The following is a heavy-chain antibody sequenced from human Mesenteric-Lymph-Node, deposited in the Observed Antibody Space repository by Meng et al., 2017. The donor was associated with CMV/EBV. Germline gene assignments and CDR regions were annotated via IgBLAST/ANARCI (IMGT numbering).Heavy chain of an antibody. Sequence: GGSLRLSCAASGFTFDDFGMHWVRQVPGKGLEWVSGINWNSRAIGYADSVKGRFTISRDNAKKSLYLQMNSLRPEDMGLYYCAKALIPSLTIFGGSDAFDIWGHGTLVTVSS. V-gene: IGHV3-9*03. D-gene: IGHD3-3*01. CDR1: GFTFDDFG. CDR3: AKALIPSLTIFGGSDAFDI. J-gene: IGHJ3*02. CDR2: INWNSRAI.